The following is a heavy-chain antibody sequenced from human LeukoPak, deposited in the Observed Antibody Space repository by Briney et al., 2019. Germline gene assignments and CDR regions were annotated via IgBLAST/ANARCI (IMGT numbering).Heavy chain of an antibody. CDR3: ATSYDSSGYYYVGFDY. Sequence: GASVKVSCKVSGYTLAELSMHWVRQAPGKGLEWMGGFDPEDGETIYAQKFQGRVTMTEDTSTDTAYMELSSLRSEDTAVYYCATSYDSSGYYYVGFDYWGQGTLVTVSS. J-gene: IGHJ4*02. D-gene: IGHD3-22*01. CDR2: FDPEDGET. CDR1: GYTLAELS. V-gene: IGHV1-24*01.